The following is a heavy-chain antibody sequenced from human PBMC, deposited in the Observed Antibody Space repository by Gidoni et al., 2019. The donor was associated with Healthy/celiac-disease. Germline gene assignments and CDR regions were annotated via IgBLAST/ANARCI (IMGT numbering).Heavy chain of an antibody. Sequence: QVQLQESGPGLVKPSGTLSLTCAVSGGSISSSNWWSWVRQPPGKGLEWIGEIYHSGSTNYNPALKRRVTISGDKSKNQFSLKLSSVTAADTAVYYCARATRKYYDSSGEDYWGQGTLVTVSS. CDR3: ARATRKYYDSSGEDY. J-gene: IGHJ4*02. CDR1: GGSISSSNW. V-gene: IGHV4-4*02. D-gene: IGHD3-22*01. CDR2: IYHSGST.